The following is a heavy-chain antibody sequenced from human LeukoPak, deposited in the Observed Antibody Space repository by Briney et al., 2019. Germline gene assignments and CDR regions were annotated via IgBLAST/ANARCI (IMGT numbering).Heavy chain of an antibody. V-gene: IGHV4-34*01. J-gene: IGHJ4*02. D-gene: IGHD1-26*01. CDR2: INHSGST. CDR1: GGSFSGYY. CDR3: ARGGEGATFDY. Sequence: SETLSLTCAVYGGSFSGYYWSWIRQPPGKGLEWIGEINHSGSTNYSPSLKSRVTISVDTSKNQFSLKLSSVTAADTAVYYCARGGEGATFDYWGQGTLVTVSS.